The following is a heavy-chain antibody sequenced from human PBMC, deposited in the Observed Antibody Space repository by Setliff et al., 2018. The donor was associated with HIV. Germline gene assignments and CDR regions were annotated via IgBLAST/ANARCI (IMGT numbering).Heavy chain of an antibody. CDR3: AKDHATSSWSTALLDY. CDR1: GFTFSNYA. V-gene: IGHV3-23*01. Sequence: GGSLRLSCAASGFTFSNYAMSWVRQAPGKGLEWVSGISGSAGTTYYADSVKGRFTISRDNSKNTLYLQMNSLRAEDTAVYYCAKDHATSSWSTALLDYWGQGALVTVSS. CDR2: ISGSAGTT. J-gene: IGHJ4*02. D-gene: IGHD6-13*01.